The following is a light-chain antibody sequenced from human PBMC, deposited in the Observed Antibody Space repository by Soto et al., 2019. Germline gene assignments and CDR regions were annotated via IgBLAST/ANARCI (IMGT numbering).Light chain of an antibody. CDR1: SSDVGRYNL. CDR2: EGS. Sequence: QSVLTQSASVSGSPGQSITISCTGTSSDVGRYNLVSWYQQHPGKAPKLMIYEGSKRPSGVSNRFSGSKSGNTASLTISGLQAEDEADYYCCSYAGSSTSYVFGTGTKVTVL. CDR3: CSYAGSSTSYV. V-gene: IGLV2-23*01. J-gene: IGLJ1*01.